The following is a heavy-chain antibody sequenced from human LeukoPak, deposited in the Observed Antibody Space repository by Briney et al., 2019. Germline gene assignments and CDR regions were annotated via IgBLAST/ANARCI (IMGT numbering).Heavy chain of an antibody. D-gene: IGHD4-17*01. CDR1: GYTFTGYY. J-gene: IGHJ4*02. CDR3: AREDNGDYVFRHVDY. V-gene: IGHV1-2*02. CDR2: INPNSGGT. Sequence: ASVKVSCKASGYTFTGYYMHWVRQAPGQGLEWMGWINPNSGGTNYAQKFQGRVTMTRDTSISTAYMELSRLRSDDTAVYYCAREDNGDYVFRHVDYWGQGTLVTVSS.